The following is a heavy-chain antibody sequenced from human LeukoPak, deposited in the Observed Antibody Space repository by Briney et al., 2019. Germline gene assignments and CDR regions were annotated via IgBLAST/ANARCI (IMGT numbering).Heavy chain of an antibody. J-gene: IGHJ4*02. V-gene: IGHV4-38-2*02. D-gene: IGHD6-13*01. CDR2: IFHTGST. CDR1: ADSISSGNY. Sequence: PSETLSLTCTVSADSISSGNYWGWIRQPPGKGLEWIGSIFHTGSTYFNLSLKSRVTISVDTSNNQVSLKLTSVPAADTAVYYCARGGGDSSSSQDFDYWGQGTLVTVSS. CDR3: ARGGGDSSSSQDFDY.